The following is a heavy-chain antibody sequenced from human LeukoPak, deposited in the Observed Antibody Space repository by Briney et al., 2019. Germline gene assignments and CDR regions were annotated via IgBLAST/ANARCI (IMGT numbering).Heavy chain of an antibody. CDR3: AGSRYCSNTNCYPYYFDY. D-gene: IGHD2-2*01. CDR1: GFTFSDYY. V-gene: IGHV3-11*04. CDR2: ISSSGYTI. Sequence: GGSLRLSCVASGFTFSDYYMSWIGQAPGRGLEWFSYISSSGYTIYYADSVKGRFTISRDNAKKSLYLEMNTLRAEDTAVYYCAGSRYCSNTNCYPYYFDYWGQGTLVTVSS. J-gene: IGHJ4*02.